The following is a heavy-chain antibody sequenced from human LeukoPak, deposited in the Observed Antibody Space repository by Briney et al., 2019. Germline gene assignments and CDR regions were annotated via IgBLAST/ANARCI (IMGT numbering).Heavy chain of an antibody. J-gene: IGHJ4*02. CDR2: ISSNGGST. D-gene: IGHD1-26*01. CDR1: GFTFSTYA. CDR3: ARGGSGSRRDLDY. V-gene: IGHV3-64*02. Sequence: GGSLRLSCAASGFTFSTYAMHWVRQAPGKGLEYVSAISSNGGSTYYADSVKGRFTISRDNSKNTLYLQMGNLRPEDMAVYYCARGGSGSRRDLDYWGQGTLVTVSS.